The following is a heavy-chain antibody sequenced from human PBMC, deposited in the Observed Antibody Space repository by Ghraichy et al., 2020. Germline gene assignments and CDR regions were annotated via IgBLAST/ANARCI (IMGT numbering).Heavy chain of an antibody. D-gene: IGHD4-11*01. CDR3: ARGISNYAGWFDP. Sequence: SETLSLTCTVSGGSISSGGYYWSWIRQHPGKGLEWIGYIYYSGSTYYNPSLKSRVTISVDTSKNQFSLKLSSVTAADTAVYYCARGISNYAGWFDPWGQGTLVTVSS. V-gene: IGHV4-31*03. CDR2: IYYSGST. CDR1: GGSISSGGYY. J-gene: IGHJ5*02.